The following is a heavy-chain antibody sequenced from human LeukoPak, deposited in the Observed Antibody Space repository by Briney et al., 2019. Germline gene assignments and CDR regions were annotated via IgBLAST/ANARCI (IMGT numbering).Heavy chain of an antibody. CDR2: ISPYNGHT. J-gene: IGHJ4*02. V-gene: IGHV1-18*01. CDR3: AREKFGVSFDS. Sequence: ASVKVSCKVSGYTFTSYGISWVRQAAGQGVEWMGGISPYNGHTNYAQPFQGRVTMTTDTSTSSGYMELRSLRSDDTAIYYCAREKFGVSFDSCGQGTLVTVSS. D-gene: IGHD3-10*01. CDR1: GYTFTSYG.